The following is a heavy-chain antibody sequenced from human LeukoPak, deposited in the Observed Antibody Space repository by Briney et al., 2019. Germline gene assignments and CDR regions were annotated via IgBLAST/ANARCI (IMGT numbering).Heavy chain of an antibody. CDR1: GYTFTGYY. CDR3: ARVTVLGYCSSTSCYSPWFDP. V-gene: IGHV1-2*02. J-gene: IGHJ5*02. Sequence: GASVKVSCKASGYTFTGYYMHWVRQAPGQGLEWMGWINPNSGGTNYAQKFQGRVTMTRYTSISTAYMELSRMRSDDTAVYYCARVTVLGYCSSTSCYSPWFDPWGQGTLVTVSS. D-gene: IGHD2-2*02. CDR2: INPNSGGT.